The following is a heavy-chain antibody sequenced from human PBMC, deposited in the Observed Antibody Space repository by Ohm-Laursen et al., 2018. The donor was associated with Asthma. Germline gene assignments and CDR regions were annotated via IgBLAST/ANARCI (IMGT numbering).Heavy chain of an antibody. D-gene: IGHD6-19*01. CDR1: GYTFTSYG. Sequence: SVKVSCKASGYTFTSYGISWVRQAPGQGLEWMGWTSAYNGNTNYAQKLQGRVTMTTDTSTSTAYMELRSLRSDDTAVYYCARVIGRYSSGWYDAFDIWGQGTMVTVSS. V-gene: IGHV1-18*04. CDR2: TSAYNGNT. J-gene: IGHJ3*02. CDR3: ARVIGRYSSGWYDAFDI.